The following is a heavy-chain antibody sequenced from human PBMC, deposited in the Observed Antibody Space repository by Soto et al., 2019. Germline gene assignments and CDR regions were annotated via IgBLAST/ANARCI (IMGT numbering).Heavy chain of an antibody. CDR3: AREMASGYSRTWFDP. CDR2: IVPKFGTA. CDR1: GGIGSNYA. D-gene: IGHD2-15*01. J-gene: IGHJ5*02. Sequence: QEHLVQSGAEVKKPGSSVKVSCRASGGIGSNYAISWVRQAPGQGLEWMGGIVPKFGTANYGQRFKGRVTISVDKSTNSVYMELTSLTSQDTAIYYCAREMASGYSRTWFDPWGQGTLVTVSS. V-gene: IGHV1-69*06.